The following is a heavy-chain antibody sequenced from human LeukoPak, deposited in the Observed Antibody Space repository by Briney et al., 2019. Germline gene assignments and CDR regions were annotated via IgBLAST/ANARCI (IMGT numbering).Heavy chain of an antibody. CDR3: ARSQQWLTYFDY. D-gene: IGHD6-19*01. J-gene: IGHJ4*02. V-gene: IGHV3-48*04. CDR1: GFTFSNYA. CDR2: ITSSGTTI. Sequence: GRSLRLSCAASGFTFSNYAMHWVRQAPGKGLEWVSYITSSGTTIYYAGSAKGRFTISRDNAKNSLYLQMNSLRAEDTAVYYCARSQQWLTYFDYWGQGTLVTVSS.